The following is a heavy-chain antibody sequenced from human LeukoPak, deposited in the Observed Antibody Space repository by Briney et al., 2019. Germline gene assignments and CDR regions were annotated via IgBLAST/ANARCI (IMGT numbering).Heavy chain of an antibody. J-gene: IGHJ4*02. CDR2: MNPNSGNT. Sequence: VASVKVSCKASGYTFTTYNINWVRQAPGQGLEWMGWMNPNSGNTGYAQKFQGRVTMTRDTSMSTAYIELRSLTSQDTAVYYCARGDAWNARWDQWGQGTLVAVSS. CDR1: GYTFTTYN. D-gene: IGHD1-1*01. CDR3: ARGDAWNARWDQ. V-gene: IGHV1-8*01.